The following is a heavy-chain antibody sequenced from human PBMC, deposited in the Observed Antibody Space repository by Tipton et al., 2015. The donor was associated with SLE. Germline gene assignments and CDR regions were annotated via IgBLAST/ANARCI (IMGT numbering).Heavy chain of an antibody. D-gene: IGHD6-19*01. CDR1: DGSLSEYY. J-gene: IGHJ4*02. Sequence: TLSLTCAVYDGSLSEYYWSWIRQPPGKGLEWIGEINNTGSTNYNPSLKSRVTISVDTSKNQFSLKLNSVTAADTAVYYCASRAVAEDYWGQGTLVTVSS. V-gene: IGHV4-34*01. CDR3: ASRAVAEDY. CDR2: INNTGST.